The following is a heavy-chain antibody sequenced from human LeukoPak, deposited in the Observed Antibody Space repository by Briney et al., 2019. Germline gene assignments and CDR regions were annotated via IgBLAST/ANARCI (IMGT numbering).Heavy chain of an antibody. D-gene: IGHD1-1*01. CDR3: ARTSSTGTTLYPFDY. J-gene: IGHJ4*02. V-gene: IGHV2-70*01. CDR1: GFSLSTSGMC. Sequence: ESGPALVKPTQTLTLTCTFSGFSLSTSGMCVSWIRQPPGKALEWLALIGWDDDKYYSTSLKTRLTISKDTSKNQVVLTMTNMDPVDTATYYCARTSSTGTTLYPFDYWGQGTLVTVSS. CDR2: IGWDDDK.